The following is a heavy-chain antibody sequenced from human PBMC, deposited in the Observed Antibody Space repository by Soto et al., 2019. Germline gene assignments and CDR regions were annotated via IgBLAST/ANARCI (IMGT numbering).Heavy chain of an antibody. Sequence: PSETLSLTCTVSGASVSSRTYYWSWIRQPPGKGLEWIGYISYGGSTNYNPSLKSRLTISMHTSRNQFSLNLNSVTAADTAVYFCAREIWDATGTPGHYLDYWGHGTLVTVSS. J-gene: IGHJ4*01. CDR1: GASVSSRTYY. V-gene: IGHV4-61*01. D-gene: IGHD1-7*01. CDR3: AREIWDATGTPGHYLDY. CDR2: ISYGGST.